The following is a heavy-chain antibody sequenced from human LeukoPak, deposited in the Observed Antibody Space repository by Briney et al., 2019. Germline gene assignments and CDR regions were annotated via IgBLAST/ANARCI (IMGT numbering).Heavy chain of an antibody. CDR1: GGSISSYY. J-gene: IGHJ6*03. Sequence: PSETLSLTCTVSGGSISSYYWSWIRQPPGKGLEWIGYIYYSGSTNYNPSLKSRVTMSADTSKNQFSLRLSSVTAADTAVYYCAREEQQRRGYYYYYYMDVWGKGTTVTISS. CDR2: IYYSGST. V-gene: IGHV4-59*12. D-gene: IGHD6-13*01. CDR3: AREEQQRRGYYYYYYMDV.